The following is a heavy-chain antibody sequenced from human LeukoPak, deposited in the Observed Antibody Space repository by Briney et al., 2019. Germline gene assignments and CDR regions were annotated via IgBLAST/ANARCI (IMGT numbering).Heavy chain of an antibody. CDR3: ARLKYGDYFQGWFDP. Sequence: PGGSLRLSCAVSGFTVSSNYMSWVRQAPGKGLEWVSVIYSGGSTYYADSVKGRFAISRDNSKNTLYLQMNSLRAEDTAVYYCARLKYGDYFQGWFDPWGQGILVTVFS. V-gene: IGHV3-66*01. CDR2: IYSGGST. D-gene: IGHD4-17*01. J-gene: IGHJ5*02. CDR1: GFTVSSNY.